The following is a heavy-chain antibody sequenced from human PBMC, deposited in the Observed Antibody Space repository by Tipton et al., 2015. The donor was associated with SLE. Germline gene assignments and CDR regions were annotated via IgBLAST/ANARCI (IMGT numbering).Heavy chain of an antibody. D-gene: IGHD3-10*01. J-gene: IGHJ5*02. CDR3: ARARMVRGGHWFDP. Sequence: SLRLSCAASGFTLRSYTMNWVRQAPGKGLEWVSSISGDSSYIFYADSLKGRFTISRDNAKNSLYLQMNSLRAEDTAVYYCARARMVRGGHWFDPWGQGTLVTVSS. CDR1: GFTLRSYT. CDR2: ISGDSSYI. V-gene: IGHV3-21*01.